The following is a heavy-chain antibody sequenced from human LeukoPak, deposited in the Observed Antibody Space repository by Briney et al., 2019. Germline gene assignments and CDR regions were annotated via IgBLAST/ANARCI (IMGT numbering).Heavy chain of an antibody. CDR3: ARVPRVDTAMVADY. V-gene: IGHV1-18*01. J-gene: IGHJ4*02. CDR2: ISAYNGNT. Sequence: ASVKVSCKASGYTFTSYDINWVRQATGQGLEWMGWISAYNGNTNYAQKLQGRVTMTTDTSTSTAYMELRSLRSDDTAVYYCARVPRVDTAMVADYWGQGTLVTVSS. CDR1: GYTFTSYD. D-gene: IGHD5-18*01.